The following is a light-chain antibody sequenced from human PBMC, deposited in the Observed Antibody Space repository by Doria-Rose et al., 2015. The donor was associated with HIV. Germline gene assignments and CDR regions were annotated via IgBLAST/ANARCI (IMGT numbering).Light chain of an antibody. CDR3: QQYYDTPS. CDR1: QSLLYTSKNY. CDR2: WAS. Sequence: VLTQPPESLGMPLGERATLNCKSNQSLLYTSKNYLAWYQQKPGQPPKSLIYWASTRQSGVPARFSGSGSGTDFTLTISSLEAEDVAVYYCQQYYDTPSFGPGTTVDIK. V-gene: IGKV4-1*01. J-gene: IGKJ3*01.